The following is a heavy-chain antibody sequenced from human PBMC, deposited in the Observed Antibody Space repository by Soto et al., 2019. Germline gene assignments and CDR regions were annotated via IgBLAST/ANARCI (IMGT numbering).Heavy chain of an antibody. CDR3: AREALYCTNGVCYGSVDY. V-gene: IGHV4-59*01. Sequence: SETLSLTCTVSGGSISSYYWSWIRQPPGKGLEWIGYIYYSGSTNYNPSLKSRVTISVDTSKNQFSLKLSSVTAADTAVYYCAREALYCTNGVCYGSVDYWGQGTLVTVSS. J-gene: IGHJ4*02. D-gene: IGHD2-8*01. CDR2: IYYSGST. CDR1: GGSISSYY.